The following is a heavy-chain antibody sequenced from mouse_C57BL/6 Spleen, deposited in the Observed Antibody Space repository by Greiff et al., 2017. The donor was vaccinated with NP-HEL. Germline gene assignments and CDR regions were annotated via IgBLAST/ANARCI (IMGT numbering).Heavy chain of an antibody. CDR3: VRHGDGSFYYAMDY. D-gene: IGHD1-1*01. Sequence: EVKLMESGGGLVQPKGSLKLSCAASGFSFNTYAMNWVRQAPGKGLEWVARIRSKSNNYATYYADSVKDRFTISRDDSESMLYLQMNNLKTEDTAMYYGVRHGDGSFYYAMDYWGQGTSVTVSS. CDR1: GFSFNTYA. V-gene: IGHV10-1*01. CDR2: IRSKSNNYAT. J-gene: IGHJ4*01.